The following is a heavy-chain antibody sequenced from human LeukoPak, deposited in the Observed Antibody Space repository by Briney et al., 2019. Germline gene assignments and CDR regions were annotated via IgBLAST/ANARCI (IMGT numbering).Heavy chain of an antibody. CDR3: AKRAVLTTFQSSLANYYYYMDV. CDR2: IRYDGSNK. J-gene: IGHJ6*03. CDR1: GFSFSDYG. Sequence: TGGSLRLSCAASGFSFSDYGMHWVRQAPGKGLEWVTFIRYDGSNKYYAGSVKGRFTISRDNSKNTLYLQMNSLRAEDTAVYYCAKRAVLTTFQSSLANYYYYMDVWGKGTTVTVSS. V-gene: IGHV3-30*02. D-gene: IGHD1-1*01.